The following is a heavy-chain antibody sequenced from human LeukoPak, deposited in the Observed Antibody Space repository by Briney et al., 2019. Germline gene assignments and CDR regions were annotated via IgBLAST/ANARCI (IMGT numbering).Heavy chain of an antibody. V-gene: IGHV3-30*03. CDR2: ISYDAKSN. CDR3: ARDYPGWYGTYYFDY. Sequence: GRSLRLSCVTSGFTFSSYGMHWVRQVPGKGLEWVAVISYDAKSNYHVDSVKGRFTISRDNAKNSLYLQMNSLRAEDTAVYYCARDYPGWYGTYYFDYWGQGTLVTASS. D-gene: IGHD6-19*01. J-gene: IGHJ4*02. CDR1: GFTFSSYG.